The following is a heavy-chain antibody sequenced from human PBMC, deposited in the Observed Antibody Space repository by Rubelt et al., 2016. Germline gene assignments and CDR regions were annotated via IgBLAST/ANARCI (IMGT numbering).Heavy chain of an antibody. D-gene: IGHD5-18*01. CDR2: IYYSGST. V-gene: IGHV4-59*08. J-gene: IGHJ4*02. CDR1: GGSISGYY. CDR3: VRTKQQYSYGSEDY. Sequence: QVQLQESGPGLVKPSETLSLTCTVSGGSISGYYWSWIRQSPEKGLEWIGYIYYSGSTNYNPSLKSRVTITLDTSKNQFSLRLSSVTAADTAIYYCVRTKQQYSYGSEDYWGQGTLVTVSS.